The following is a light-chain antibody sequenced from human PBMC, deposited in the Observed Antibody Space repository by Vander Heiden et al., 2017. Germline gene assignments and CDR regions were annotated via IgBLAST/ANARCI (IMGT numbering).Light chain of an antibody. V-gene: IGKV1-39*01. CDR1: QSISSY. CDR2: AAS. CDR3: QQSYSTPLT. Sequence: DIQITQSPSSLSASVGDRVTITCRASQSISSYLNWYQQKPGKAPKLLIYAASSLQSEVPSRFSGSGSGTDFTLTISSLQPEDFATYYCQQSYSTPLTFGGGTKVEIK. J-gene: IGKJ4*01.